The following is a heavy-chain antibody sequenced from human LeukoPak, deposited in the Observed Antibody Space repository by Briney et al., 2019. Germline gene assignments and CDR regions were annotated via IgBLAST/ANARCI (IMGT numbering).Heavy chain of an antibody. CDR3: AKTPAGSSGYYYYYYYMDV. J-gene: IGHJ6*03. V-gene: IGHV3-66*01. CDR2: IYSGGAT. Sequence: GGSLRLSCAASGFTVSSNYMSWVRQAPGKGLEWVSVIYSGGATYYADSVKGRFTISRDNSKNTLYLQMKSLRAEDTAVYYCAKTPAGSSGYYYYYYYMDVWGKGTTVTVSS. D-gene: IGHD6-6*01. CDR1: GFTVSSNY.